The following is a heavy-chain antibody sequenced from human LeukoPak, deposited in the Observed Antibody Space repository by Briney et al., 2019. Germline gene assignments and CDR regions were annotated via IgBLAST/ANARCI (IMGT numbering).Heavy chain of an antibody. CDR1: GFTFSSYG. CDR2: IWYDGSNK. J-gene: IGHJ4*02. CDR3: ARGIAAAGNLIPYYFDY. Sequence: GGSLRLSCAASGFTFSSYGMHWVRQAPGKGLEWVAVIWYDGSNKYYADSVKGRFTISRDNSKNTLYLQMNSLRAEDTAVYYCARGIAAAGNLIPYYFDYWGQGTLVTVSS. D-gene: IGHD6-13*01. V-gene: IGHV3-33*01.